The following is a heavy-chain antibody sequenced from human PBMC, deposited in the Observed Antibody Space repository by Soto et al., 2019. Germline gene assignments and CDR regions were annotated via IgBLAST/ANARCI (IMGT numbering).Heavy chain of an antibody. V-gene: IGHV4-59*01. Sequence: QVQLQESGPGLVKPSETLSLTCTVSGGSISSYYWSWIRQPPGKGLEWIGYIYYSGSTTYNPSLKSRVTISVDTSKNQFSLKLSSVTAADTAVYYCARATYGVTGDFQHWGQGTLVTVSS. D-gene: IGHD4-17*01. CDR1: GGSISSYY. J-gene: IGHJ1*01. CDR3: ARATYGVTGDFQH. CDR2: IYYSGST.